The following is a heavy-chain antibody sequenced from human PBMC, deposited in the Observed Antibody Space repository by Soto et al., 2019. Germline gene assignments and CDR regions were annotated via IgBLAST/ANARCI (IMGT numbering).Heavy chain of an antibody. V-gene: IGHV3-30-3*01. D-gene: IGHD4-17*01. Sequence: GGSLRLSCAASGFTFSSYAMHWVRQAPGKGLEWVAVISYDGSNKYYADSVKGRFTISRDNSKNTLYLQMNSLRAEDTAVYYCARDSSYGDYVAGWFDPWGQGTLVTVS. J-gene: IGHJ5*02. CDR3: ARDSSYGDYVAGWFDP. CDR1: GFTFSSYA. CDR2: ISYDGSNK.